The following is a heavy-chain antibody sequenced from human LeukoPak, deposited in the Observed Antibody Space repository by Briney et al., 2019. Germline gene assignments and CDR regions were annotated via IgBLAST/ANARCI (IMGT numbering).Heavy chain of an antibody. Sequence: PSETLSPTCTVSGGSISSYYWSWIRQPPGKGLEWIGYIYYSGSTNYNPSLKSRVTISVDTSKNQFSLKLSSVTAADTAVYYCARLREEYCSSTSCLYYYYYYMDVWGKGTTVTVSS. D-gene: IGHD2-2*01. CDR1: GGSISSYY. J-gene: IGHJ6*03. CDR3: ARLREEYCSSTSCLYYYYYYMDV. CDR2: IYYSGST. V-gene: IGHV4-59*01.